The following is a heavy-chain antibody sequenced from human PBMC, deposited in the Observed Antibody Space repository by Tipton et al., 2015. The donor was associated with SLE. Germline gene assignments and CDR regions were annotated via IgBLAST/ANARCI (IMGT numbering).Heavy chain of an antibody. CDR1: GYSISSGYY. CDR3: ARDHYYDSSGYYSGAFDI. Sequence: TLSLTCAVSGYSISSGYYWGWIRQPPGKGPEWIGSIYHSGSTYYNPSLKSRVTISVDTSKNQFSLKLSSVTAADTAVYYCARDHYYDSSGYYSGAFDIWGQGTMVTVSS. V-gene: IGHV4-38-2*02. J-gene: IGHJ3*02. CDR2: IYHSGST. D-gene: IGHD3-22*01.